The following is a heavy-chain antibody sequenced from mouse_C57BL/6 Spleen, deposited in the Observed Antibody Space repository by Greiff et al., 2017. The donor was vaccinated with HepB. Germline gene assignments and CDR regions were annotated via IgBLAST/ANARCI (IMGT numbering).Heavy chain of an antibody. V-gene: IGHV1-72*01. CDR3: ARFPITTVVAYYFDY. Sequence: QVQLQQPGTELVKPGASVKLSCKASGYTFTSYWMHWVKQRPGRGLEWIGRIDPNSGGTKYNEKFKSKATLTVDKPSSTAYMQLSSLTSEDSAVYYCARFPITTVVAYYFDYWGQGTTLTVSS. J-gene: IGHJ2*01. CDR2: IDPNSGGT. D-gene: IGHD1-1*01. CDR1: GYTFTSYW.